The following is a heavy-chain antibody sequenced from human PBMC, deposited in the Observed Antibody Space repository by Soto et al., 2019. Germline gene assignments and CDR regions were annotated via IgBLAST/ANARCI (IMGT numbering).Heavy chain of an antibody. CDR2: IIPIFGTP. J-gene: IGHJ6*02. V-gene: IGHV1-69*01. Sequence: QVQLVQSGAEIKKPGSSVKVSCKASGGTFSSYAISWVRQAPGQGIEWMGGIIPIFGTPNYAQKFQGRVTITADESTSTAYMELSSLRSEDTAVYYCARVTKSYYYYYGMDVWGQGTTVTVSS. CDR1: GGTFSSYA. CDR3: ARVTKSYYYYYGMDV.